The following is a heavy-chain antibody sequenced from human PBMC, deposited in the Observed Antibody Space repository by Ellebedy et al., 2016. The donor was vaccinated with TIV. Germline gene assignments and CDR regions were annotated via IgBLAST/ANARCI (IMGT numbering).Heavy chain of an antibody. V-gene: IGHV3-23*01. CDR3: ARASTSGWYILDY. Sequence: PGGSLRLSCAASGFTFSSYAMSWVRQAPGKGLEWVSAISVSGGTTYYADSVKGRFTISRDNSKNTLYLQMNSLRAEDTAVYYCARASTSGWYILDYWGQGTLVSVSS. CDR1: GFTFSSYA. J-gene: IGHJ4*02. CDR2: ISVSGGTT. D-gene: IGHD6-19*01.